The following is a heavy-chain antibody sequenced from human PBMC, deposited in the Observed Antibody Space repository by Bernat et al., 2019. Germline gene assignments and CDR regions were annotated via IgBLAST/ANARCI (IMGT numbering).Heavy chain of an antibody. CDR3: ARAGIVVVVAATWSWFDP. CDR2: IIPIFGTA. D-gene: IGHD2-15*01. Sequence: QVQLVQSGAEVKKPGSSVKVSCMASGGTFSSYAISWVRQAPGQGLEWMGGIIPIFGTANYAQKFQGRVTITADKSTSTAYMELSSLRSEDTAVYYCARAGIVVVVAATWSWFDPWGQGTLVTVSS. V-gene: IGHV1-69*06. CDR1: GGTFSSYA. J-gene: IGHJ5*02.